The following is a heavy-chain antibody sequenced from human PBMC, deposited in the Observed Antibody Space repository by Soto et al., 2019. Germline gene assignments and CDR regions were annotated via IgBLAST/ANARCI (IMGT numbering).Heavy chain of an antibody. Sequence: PXESLKVSWQSSGYTCISYWIALMLQMPGKGLEWMGIIYPGDSDATYSPSFEGQVTFSVDKSITTAYLQWISLKASDTAMYYCARKAYFGSGTYYSDYWGQGTQVTVSS. CDR1: GYTCISYW. CDR3: ARKAYFGSGTYYSDY. D-gene: IGHD3-10*01. CDR2: IYPGDSDA. J-gene: IGHJ4*02. V-gene: IGHV5-51*01.